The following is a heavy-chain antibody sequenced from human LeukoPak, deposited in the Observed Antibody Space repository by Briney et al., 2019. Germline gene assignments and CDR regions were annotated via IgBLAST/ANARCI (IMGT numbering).Heavy chain of an antibody. D-gene: IGHD3-10*01. Sequence: GGSLRLSCTASGFTFGDYAMSWFRQAPGKGLEWVGFIRSKAYGGTTEYAASVKGRFTISRDDSKSIAYLQMNSLKTEDTAVYYCTYFYYGSGSYYRPTFDYWGQGILVTVST. V-gene: IGHV3-49*03. CDR2: IRSKAYGGTT. CDR1: GFTFGDYA. J-gene: IGHJ4*02. CDR3: TYFYYGSGSYYRPTFDY.